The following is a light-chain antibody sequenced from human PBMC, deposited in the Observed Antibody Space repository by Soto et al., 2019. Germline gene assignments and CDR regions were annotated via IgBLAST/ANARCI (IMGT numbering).Light chain of an antibody. J-gene: IGKJ4*01. V-gene: IGKV1-39*01. Sequence: NQMTQAPYPPAASVGGRVTITCPASQSISSYLNWYQQKPEKAPKLLIYAASSLQSGVPSRFSGSGSGTDFTLTISSLQPEDFATYYCQQSYSTPPLTFGGGTKVDIK. CDR3: QQSYSTPPLT. CDR2: AAS. CDR1: QSISSY.